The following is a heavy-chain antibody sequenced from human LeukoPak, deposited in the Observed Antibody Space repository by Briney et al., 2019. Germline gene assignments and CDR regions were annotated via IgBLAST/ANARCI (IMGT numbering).Heavy chain of an antibody. D-gene: IGHD2-2*01. Sequence: PSETLSLTCTVSGGSLSSYYWSWIRQPPGKGLEWIGYIYYSGSTNYNPSLKSRVTISVDTSKNQFSLKLSSVTAADTAVYYCARHEIVVVPAAREDELWFDPWGQGTLVTVSS. J-gene: IGHJ5*02. V-gene: IGHV4-59*08. CDR2: IYYSGST. CDR3: ARHEIVVVPAAREDELWFDP. CDR1: GGSLSSYY.